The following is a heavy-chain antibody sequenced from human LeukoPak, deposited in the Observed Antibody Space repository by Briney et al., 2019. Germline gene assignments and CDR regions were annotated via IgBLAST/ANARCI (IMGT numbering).Heavy chain of an antibody. Sequence: ASVKVSCKASGGTFSSYAISWVRQAPGQGLEWMGGIIPIFGTANYAQKFQGRVTMTRNTSISTAYMELSSLRSEDTAVYYCAIESAFDIWGQGTMVTVSS. J-gene: IGHJ3*02. CDR2: IIPIFGTA. V-gene: IGHV1-69*05. CDR3: AIESAFDI. CDR1: GGTFSSYA.